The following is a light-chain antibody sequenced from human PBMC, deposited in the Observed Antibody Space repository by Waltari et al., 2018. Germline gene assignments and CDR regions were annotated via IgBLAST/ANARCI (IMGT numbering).Light chain of an antibody. CDR2: GAS. CDR1: QSVGTS. J-gene: IGKJ1*01. V-gene: IGKV3-20*01. CDR3: QHYVRLPAT. Sequence: EVVLTQSPGTLSLSPGERATLACRASQSVGTSLAWYQQKPGQAPRLLIYGASRRATGIPDRFSGSGSGTDFSLTISRLEPEDFAVYYCQHYVRLPATFGQGTTVEIK.